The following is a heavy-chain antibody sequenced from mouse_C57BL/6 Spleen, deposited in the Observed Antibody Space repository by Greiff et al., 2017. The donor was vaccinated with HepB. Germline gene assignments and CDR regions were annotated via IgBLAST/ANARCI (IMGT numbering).Heavy chain of an antibody. V-gene: IGHV1-69*01. D-gene: IGHD1-1*01. CDR3: TRRGYYGSSNYAMDY. CDR2: IDPSDSYT. J-gene: IGHJ4*01. CDR1: GYTFTSYW. Sequence: QVQLKQPGAELVMPGASVKLSCKASGYTFTSYWMHWVKQRPGQGLEWIGEIDPSDSYTNYNQKFKGKSTLTVDKSSSTAYMQLSSLTSEDSAVYYCTRRGYYGSSNYAMDYWGQGTSVTVSS.